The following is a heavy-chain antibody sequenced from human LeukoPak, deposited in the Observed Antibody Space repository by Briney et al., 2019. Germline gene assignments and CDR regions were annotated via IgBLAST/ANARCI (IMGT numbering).Heavy chain of an antibody. J-gene: IGHJ5*02. D-gene: IGHD6-19*01. Sequence: ASVKASCKAPGGTFSSYAISWVRQAPGQGLEWMGGIIPIFGTANYAQKFQGRVTITADKSTSTAYMELSSLRSDDTAVYYCARLVGAVAGENWFDPWGQGTLVTVSS. CDR1: GGTFSSYA. CDR2: IIPIFGTA. V-gene: IGHV1-69*06. CDR3: ARLVGAVAGENWFDP.